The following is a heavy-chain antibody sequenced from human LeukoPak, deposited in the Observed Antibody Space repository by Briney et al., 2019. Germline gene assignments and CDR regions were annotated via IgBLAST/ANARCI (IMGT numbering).Heavy chain of an antibody. Sequence: GGSLRLACAASAFTFDDYGMSWVRQAPGKGLEWVSGISWNGGSTAYVDFVKGRFTISRDNAKNSLYLQTNSLRAEDTALYYCARSYASGYYYVGAGYWGQGTLVTVSS. CDR2: ISWNGGST. D-gene: IGHD3-22*01. V-gene: IGHV3-20*04. CDR3: ARSYASGYYYVGAGY. CDR1: AFTFDDYG. J-gene: IGHJ4*02.